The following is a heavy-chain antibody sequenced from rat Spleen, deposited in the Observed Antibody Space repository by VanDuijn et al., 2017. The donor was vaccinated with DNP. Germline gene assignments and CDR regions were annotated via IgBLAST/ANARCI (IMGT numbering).Heavy chain of an antibody. CDR2: ISYSGKT. J-gene: IGHJ2*01. Sequence: EVQLQESGPGLVKPSQSLSLTCSVTGYSITSAYWGWIRKFPGNKMEWIGHISYSGKTTYNPSLKSRISITRDTSKNQFFLQLNSVTTEDTATYYCARWSNFFDYWGQGVMVTVSS. CDR1: GYSITSAY. CDR3: ARWSNFFDY. V-gene: IGHV3-1*01.